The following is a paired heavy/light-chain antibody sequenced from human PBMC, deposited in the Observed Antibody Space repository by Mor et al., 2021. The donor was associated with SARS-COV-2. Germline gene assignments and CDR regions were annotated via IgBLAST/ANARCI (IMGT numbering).Light chain of an antibody. J-gene: IGKJ1*01. V-gene: IGKV1-5*03. CDR3: QQYNSYSPRA. Sequence: DIQMTQSPSTLSASVGDRVTITCRASQSISSWLAWYQQKPGKAPKLLIYKASSLESGVPSRFSGSGSGTEFTLTISSLQPDDFATYYCQQYNSYSPRAFGQGTKVEIK. CDR1: QSISSW. CDR2: KAS.
Heavy chain of an antibody. D-gene: IGHD3-10*01. J-gene: IGHJ6*02. CDR1: GFTFSSYG. Sequence: QVQLVESGGGVVQPGRSLRLSCAASGFTFSSYGMHWVRQAPGKGLEWVAVIWYDGSNKYYADSVKGRFTISRDNSKNTLYLQMNSLRAEDTAVYYCARDRVWFGYVEGRYYYGMDVWGQGTTVTVSS. CDR3: ARDRVWFGYVEGRYYYGMDV. V-gene: IGHV3-33*01. CDR2: IWYDGSNK.